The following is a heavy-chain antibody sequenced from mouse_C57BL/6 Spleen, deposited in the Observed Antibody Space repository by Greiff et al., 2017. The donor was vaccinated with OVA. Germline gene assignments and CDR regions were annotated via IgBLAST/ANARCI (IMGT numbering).Heavy chain of an antibody. CDR3: ARSNYGSTAGWFAY. CDR2: IYPGSGST. J-gene: IGHJ3*01. Sequence: QVQLQQSGAELVKPGASVKMSCKASGYTFTSYWITWVKQRPGQGLEWIGDIYPGSGSTNYNEKFKSKATLTVDTSSSTAYMQLSSLTSEDSAVYYCARSNYGSTAGWFAYWGQGTLVTVSA. D-gene: IGHD1-1*01. CDR1: GYTFTSYW. V-gene: IGHV1-55*01.